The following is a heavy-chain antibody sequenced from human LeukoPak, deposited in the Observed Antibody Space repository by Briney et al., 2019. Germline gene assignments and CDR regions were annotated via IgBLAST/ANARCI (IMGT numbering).Heavy chain of an antibody. CDR2: IYSNGNT. CDR3: ARGSLGYSSSWYYRIDAFDI. J-gene: IGHJ3*02. D-gene: IGHD6-13*01. Sequence: SETLSLTCTVSGGSISPYYWSWIRQPAGKGLEWIGRIYSNGNTNYTPSLKSRLIMSIDTSKNQFSLKLSSVTAADTAVYYCARGSLGYSSSWYYRIDAFDIWGQGTMVTVSS. V-gene: IGHV4-4*07. CDR1: GGSISPYY.